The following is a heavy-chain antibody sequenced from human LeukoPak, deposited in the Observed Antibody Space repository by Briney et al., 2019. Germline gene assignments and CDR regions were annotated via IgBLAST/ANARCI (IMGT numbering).Heavy chain of an antibody. Sequence: SETLSLTCTVSGGSISSSGHYWGWIRQPPGKGLEWIGTMFYTGSTYYNPSLKSRVTISVDTTKNQFSLKLSSVTAADTAVYYCARDTLFGELLESGMDVWGQGTTVTVSS. J-gene: IGHJ6*02. D-gene: IGHD3-10*01. CDR2: MFYTGST. V-gene: IGHV4-39*02. CDR3: ARDTLFGELLESGMDV. CDR1: GGSISSSGHY.